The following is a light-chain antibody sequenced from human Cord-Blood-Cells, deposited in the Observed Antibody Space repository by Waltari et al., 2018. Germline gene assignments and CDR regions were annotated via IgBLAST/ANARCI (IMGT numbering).Light chain of an antibody. V-gene: IGLV2-23*02. CDR2: EVS. Sequence: QSALTQPASVSGSPGQSITISCTGTTSDVGSYNLVSWYHQHPGKAPKIMIYEVSKRPSGVSYRFSGSKSGNTASLTISGLQAEDEADYYCCSYAGSSTLYVFGTGTKVTVL. CDR3: CSYAGSSTLYV. J-gene: IGLJ1*01. CDR1: TSDVGSYNL.